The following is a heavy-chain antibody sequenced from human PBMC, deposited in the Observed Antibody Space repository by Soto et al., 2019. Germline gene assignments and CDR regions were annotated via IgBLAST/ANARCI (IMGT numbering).Heavy chain of an antibody. CDR3: AVARTAGRNWFAP. J-gene: IGHJ5*02. V-gene: IGHV3-74*01. Sequence: EVQLVESGGGLVQPGGSLRLSCAASGFTFSNDWMHWVRQAPGKGLVWVSRINSDGTTTNYADSVKGRFTISRDNAKNTLYLHMSSRRAEDTAIYYCAVARTAGRNWFAPWGQGTLVTVSS. CDR1: GFTFSNDW. D-gene: IGHD6-6*01. CDR2: INSDGTTT.